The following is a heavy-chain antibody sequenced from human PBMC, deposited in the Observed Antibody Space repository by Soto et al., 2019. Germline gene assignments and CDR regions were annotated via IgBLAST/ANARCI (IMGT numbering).Heavy chain of an antibody. CDR3: ASGHVVAIDY. D-gene: IGHD2-21*01. Sequence: QLQLQESGSGLVKPSQTLSLTCAVSGGSISSGGYSWSWIRQPPGKGLEWIGYIYHSGSTYYNPSRTTRVTLSVDRSTTQFSLKLSSVTAADTAVYYWASGHVVAIDYWGQGTLVTVSS. V-gene: IGHV4-30-2*01. CDR1: GGSISSGGYS. J-gene: IGHJ4*02. CDR2: IYHSGST.